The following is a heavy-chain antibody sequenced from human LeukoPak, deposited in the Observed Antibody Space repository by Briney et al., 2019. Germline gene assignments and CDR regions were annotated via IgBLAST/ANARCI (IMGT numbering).Heavy chain of an antibody. CDR3: ARAHPSSGWFFDY. J-gene: IGHJ4*02. CDR2: IKEDGSEK. CDR1: GFTFSSYW. V-gene: IGHV3-7*01. D-gene: IGHD6-19*01. Sequence: GGSPRLSCVGSGFTFSSYWMSWVRQAPGKGLEWVANIKEDGSEKYYVDSVKGRFTTSRDNRKNSLYLQMNSLRAEDTAVYYCARAHPSSGWFFDYWGQGTLVTVSS.